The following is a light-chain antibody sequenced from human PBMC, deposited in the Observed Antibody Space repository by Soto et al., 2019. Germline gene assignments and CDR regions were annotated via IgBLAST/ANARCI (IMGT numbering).Light chain of an antibody. J-gene: IGKJ4*01. Sequence: DIQMTQSPSSVSASVGDSLTITCRASQGITSWVAWYQHKPGRAPKLLIYAASRLISGVPSRFSGSGSGTDFTLTISSLQPEDFGTYYCQQTSSFPLTLGGGTKVEIK. V-gene: IGKV1-12*01. CDR3: QQTSSFPLT. CDR1: QGITSW. CDR2: AAS.